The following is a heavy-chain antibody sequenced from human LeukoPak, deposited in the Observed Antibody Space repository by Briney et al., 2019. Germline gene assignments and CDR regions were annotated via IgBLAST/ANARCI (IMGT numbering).Heavy chain of an antibody. V-gene: IGHV1-69*01. J-gene: IGHJ3*02. CDR3: ARVRRLYYYDSSGLDAFDI. CDR1: GGTFSSYG. CDR2: VIPIFGTT. D-gene: IGHD3-22*01. Sequence: SVKFSCKASGGTFSSYGITWVRRAPGQGLGWMGGVIPIFGTTSYAQKFQGRVTITADESTSTAYMELSSLRSEDTAAYYCARVRRLYYYDSSGLDAFDIWGQGTMVTVSS.